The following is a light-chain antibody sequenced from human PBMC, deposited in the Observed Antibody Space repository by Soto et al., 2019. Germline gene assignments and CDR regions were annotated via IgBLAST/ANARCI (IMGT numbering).Light chain of an antibody. CDR1: RSVRTK. CDR3: QQYNDWPPT. J-gene: IGKJ1*01. V-gene: IGKV3-15*01. Sequence: ERVNTQSPDTLSVSPGEKATLSCRASRSVRTKLAWYQQKPGQAPRLLIYGASARATGIPVRFSGSGSGTEFTLTISSLQSEDFAVYYCQQYNDWPPTFGQGTKVDIK. CDR2: GAS.